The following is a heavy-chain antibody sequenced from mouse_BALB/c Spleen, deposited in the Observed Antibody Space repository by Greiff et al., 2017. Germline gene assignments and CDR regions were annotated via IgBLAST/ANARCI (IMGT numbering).Heavy chain of an antibody. CDR3: ERSGDLARYGYGWLAY. J-gene: IGHJ3*01. V-gene: IGHV1-69*01. Sequence: QVQLQQPGAELVMPGASVKMSCKASGYTFTDYWMPWVKQRPGQGLEWIGAIDTSDSYTSYNQKFKGQATLTVDESSSTAYMQLSSLTSEDSAVYYCERSGDLARYGYGWLAYGGKGTLV. CDR2: IDTSDSYT. CDR1: GYTFTDYW. D-gene: IGHD1-2*01.